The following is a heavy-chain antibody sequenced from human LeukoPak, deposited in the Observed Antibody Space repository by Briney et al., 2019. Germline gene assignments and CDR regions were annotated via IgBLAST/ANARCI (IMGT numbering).Heavy chain of an antibody. D-gene: IGHD5-24*01. CDR1: GFTFSSYA. J-gene: IGHJ4*02. V-gene: IGHV3-23*01. CDR2: ISGSGGST. CDR3: AKKMATGSQFTYYFDY. Sequence: GGSLRLSCAASGFTFSSYAMSWVRQAPGKGLEWVSAISGSGGSTYYADSVKGRFTISRDNSKNTLYLQMNSLRAEDTAVYYCAKKMATGSQFTYYFDYWGQGTLVTVSS.